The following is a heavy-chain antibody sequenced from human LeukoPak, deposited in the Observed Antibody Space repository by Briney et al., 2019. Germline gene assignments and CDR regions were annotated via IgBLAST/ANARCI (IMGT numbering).Heavy chain of an antibody. V-gene: IGHV1-18*01. Sequence: ASVKVSCTASGYTFTSYGISWVRQAPGLGLEWMGWISADKGNTNYAQNLQGRVTMTTDTSKSTAYMELRSLRSDDTAVYYCARTNWNDNSNFDYWGQGTLVTVSS. CDR2: ISADKGNT. CDR1: GYTFTSYG. J-gene: IGHJ4*02. D-gene: IGHD1-1*01. CDR3: ARTNWNDNSNFDY.